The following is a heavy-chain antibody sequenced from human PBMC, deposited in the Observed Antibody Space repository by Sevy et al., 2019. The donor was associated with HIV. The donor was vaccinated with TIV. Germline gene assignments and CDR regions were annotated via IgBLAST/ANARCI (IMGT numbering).Heavy chain of an antibody. D-gene: IGHD6-6*01. V-gene: IGHV1-18*04. CDR1: GYTFTSYG. CDR3: ARVIEYSSSSPAGMDV. J-gene: IGHJ6*02. Sequence: ASVKVSCKASGYTFTSYGISWVRQAPGQGLEWMGWISAYNGNTNYAQKLQGRVTMTTDTSTSTAYMELRSLRSDDTAVYYCARVIEYSSSSPAGMDVWGQGTTVTVSS. CDR2: ISAYNGNT.